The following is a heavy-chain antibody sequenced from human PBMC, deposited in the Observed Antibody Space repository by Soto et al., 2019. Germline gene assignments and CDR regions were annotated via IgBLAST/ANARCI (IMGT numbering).Heavy chain of an antibody. CDR1: GGTFSSYA. V-gene: IGHV1-69*01. CDR2: IIPIFGTA. Sequence: QVQLVQSGAEVKKPGSSVKVSCKASGGTFSSYAISWVRQAPGQGLEWMGGIIPIFGTANYAQKFQGRVTITADESTSTAYMELSSLRSEDTAVYYCARDRVATIKGDDAFDIWGQGTMGTVSS. D-gene: IGHD5-12*01. J-gene: IGHJ3*02. CDR3: ARDRVATIKGDDAFDI.